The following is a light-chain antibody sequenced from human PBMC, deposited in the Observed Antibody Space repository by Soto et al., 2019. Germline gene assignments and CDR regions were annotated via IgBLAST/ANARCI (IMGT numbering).Light chain of an antibody. CDR3: CSYAGSSTLV. V-gene: IGLV2-23*01. CDR1: SSDVGSYNL. J-gene: IGLJ3*02. CDR2: EGS. Sequence: QSALPQPASVSGSPGPSITISCTGTSSDVGSYNLVSWYQQHPGKAPKLMIYEGSKRPSGVSNRFSGSKSGNTASLTISGLQAEDEADYYCCSYAGSSTLVFGGGTKVTVL.